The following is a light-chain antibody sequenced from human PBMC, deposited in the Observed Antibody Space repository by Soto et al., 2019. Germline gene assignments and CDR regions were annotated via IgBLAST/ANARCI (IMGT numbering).Light chain of an antibody. CDR1: QSVSTWY. CDR2: SAS. Sequence: EIVLTQSPGTLSLSPGERATLTCRASQSVSTWYLAWYQHKPGQAPRLLISSASNRDTAIPDRFSGSGSGAGFTLIISRLETEDVALYFCERGCDSPTFGQGTKLESK. CDR3: ERGCDSPT. J-gene: IGKJ2*01. V-gene: IGKV3-20*01.